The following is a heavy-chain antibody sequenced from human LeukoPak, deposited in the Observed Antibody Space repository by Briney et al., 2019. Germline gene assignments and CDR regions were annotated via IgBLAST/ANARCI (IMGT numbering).Heavy chain of an antibody. Sequence: SETLFLTCTVSGGSISSSSYYWGWIRQPPGKGLEWIGSIYYSGSTYYNPSLKSRVTISVDTSKNQFSLKLSSVTAADTAVYYCARRDWGSSWGYFDYWGQGTLVTVSS. CDR2: IYYSGST. V-gene: IGHV4-39*01. D-gene: IGHD6-13*01. CDR3: ARRDWGSSWGYFDY. J-gene: IGHJ4*02. CDR1: GGSISSSSYY.